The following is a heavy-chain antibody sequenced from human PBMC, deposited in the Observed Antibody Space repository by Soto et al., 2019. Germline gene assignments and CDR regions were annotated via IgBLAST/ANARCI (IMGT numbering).Heavy chain of an antibody. Sequence: ASVKVSCKASGYTFTSYGISWVRQAPGQGLEWMGWISAYNGNTNYAQKLQGRVTMTTDTSTSTAYMELRSLRSDDTAVYYCARGRKGQWLVFDWFDPWGQGTLVTVSS. J-gene: IGHJ5*02. V-gene: IGHV1-18*01. D-gene: IGHD6-19*01. CDR1: GYTFTSYG. CDR2: ISAYNGNT. CDR3: ARGRKGQWLVFDWFDP.